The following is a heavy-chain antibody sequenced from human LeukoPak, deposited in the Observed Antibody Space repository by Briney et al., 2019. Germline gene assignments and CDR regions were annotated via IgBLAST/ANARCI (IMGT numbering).Heavy chain of an antibody. D-gene: IGHD3-16*01. CDR2: IYTDGAT. Sequence: GGSLRLSCAASGFTVSVNYMTWVRQSPGKGLEWVSVIYTDGATYYADSAKGRFTISRDNTKNTLYLQMNNLRAEDTAVYFCARGRGGYGDFDYWGQGTLVTVSS. V-gene: IGHV3-66*01. J-gene: IGHJ4*02. CDR1: GFTVSVNY. CDR3: ARGRGGYGDFDY.